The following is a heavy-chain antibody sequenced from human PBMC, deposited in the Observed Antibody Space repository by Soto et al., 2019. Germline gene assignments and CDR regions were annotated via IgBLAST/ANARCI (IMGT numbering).Heavy chain of an antibody. CDR2: INTDGSVA. CDR3: ARDATDYQLLSVCYFDY. V-gene: IGHV3-74*01. D-gene: IGHD2-2*01. Sequence: GGSLRLSCAASGFTFSSYWMHWVRQAPGKGLVWVSRINTDGSVATYADSVKGRFTISRDNAKNSLYLQMNSLRDEDTAVYYCARDATDYQLLSVCYFDYWGQGTLVTVSS. CDR1: GFTFSSYW. J-gene: IGHJ4*02.